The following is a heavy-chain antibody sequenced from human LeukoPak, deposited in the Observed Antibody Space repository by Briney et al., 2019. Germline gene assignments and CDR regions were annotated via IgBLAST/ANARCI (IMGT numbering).Heavy chain of an antibody. CDR1: GYTFTGYY. V-gene: IGHV1-2*02. J-gene: IGHJ6*02. D-gene: IGHD3-9*01. Sequence: ASVKVSCKASGYTFTGYYMHWVRQAPGQGLEWMGWINPNSGGTNYAQKFQGRATMTRDTSISTAYMELSRLRSDDTAVYYCAKVATIFSPADVWGQGTTVTVSS. CDR2: INPNSGGT. CDR3: AKVATIFSPADV.